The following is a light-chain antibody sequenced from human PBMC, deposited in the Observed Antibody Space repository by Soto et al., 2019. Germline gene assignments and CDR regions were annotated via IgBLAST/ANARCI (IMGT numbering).Light chain of an antibody. Sequence: QAVVTQEPSLTVSPGGTVTLTCGSSTGAVTSNHHPYWFQQKAGQAPRTLIYDTSNKHSWTPARFSGSLRGDKAALTLSGAQPEDEAQYYCLLSYNAARVFGGGTKLTVL. CDR3: LLSYNAARV. CDR1: TGAVTSNHH. CDR2: DTS. J-gene: IGLJ2*01. V-gene: IGLV7-46*01.